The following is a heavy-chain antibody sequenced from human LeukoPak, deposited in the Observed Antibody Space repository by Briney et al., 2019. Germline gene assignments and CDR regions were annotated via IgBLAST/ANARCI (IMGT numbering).Heavy chain of an antibody. V-gene: IGHV1-69*05. CDR2: IIPVFGTT. D-gene: IGHD1-26*01. CDR1: GGTFSRYG. Sequence: SVKVSCEASGGTFSRYGISWVRQAPGQGLEWMGRIIPVFGTTNYAQKFQGRVTITTDESTSTAYMELSSLRSEDTAVYYCAREGRVGENTFDYWGQGTLVTVSS. J-gene: IGHJ4*02. CDR3: AREGRVGENTFDY.